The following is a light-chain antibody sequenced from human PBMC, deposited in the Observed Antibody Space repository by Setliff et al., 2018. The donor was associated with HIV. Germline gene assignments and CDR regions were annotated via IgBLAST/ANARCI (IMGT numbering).Light chain of an antibody. Sequence: IQLTQSPSFLSASVGDRVTITCRASQGISSYLAWYQQKPGKAPKILIYVASTLQSGVPSRFSGSGSGTEFTLTISSLQPEDSATYYCQQLSLYPLTFGGGTKVDIK. V-gene: IGKV1-9*01. CDR3: QQLSLYPLT. CDR2: VAS. J-gene: IGKJ4*01. CDR1: QGISSY.